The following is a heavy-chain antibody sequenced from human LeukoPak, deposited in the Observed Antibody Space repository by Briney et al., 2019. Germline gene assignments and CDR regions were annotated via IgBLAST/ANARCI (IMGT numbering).Heavy chain of an antibody. D-gene: IGHD6-19*01. CDR2: ISYDGSNK. J-gene: IGHJ4*02. Sequence: GGSLRLSCAASGFTFSNYAMHWVRQAPGKGLEWVAVISYDGSNKYYADSVKGRFTISRDNSKNTLYLQMNSLRAEDTAVYYCATTTGQWLTFDYWGQGTLVTVSS. CDR3: ATTTGQWLTFDY. V-gene: IGHV3-30-3*01. CDR1: GFTFSNYA.